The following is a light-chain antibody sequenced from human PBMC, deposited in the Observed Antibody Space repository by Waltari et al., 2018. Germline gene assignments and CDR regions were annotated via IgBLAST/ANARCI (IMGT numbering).Light chain of an antibody. V-gene: IGLV2-11*01. Sequence: QSALTQPRSVSGSPGQSVTISCTKPINYVSWYQQHPGKAPKLIIYYDNKRPSGVPDRVSGSKSGNTASLTISGLQTEDEADYYCCSFAGSHTEIFDGGTKLTVL. CDR1: INY. CDR3: CSFAGSHTEI. J-gene: IGLJ2*01. CDR2: YDN.